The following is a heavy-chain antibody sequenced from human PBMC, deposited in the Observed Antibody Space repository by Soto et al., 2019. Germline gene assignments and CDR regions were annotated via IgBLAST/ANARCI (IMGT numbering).Heavy chain of an antibody. CDR1: GGSFSGYY. Sequence: QVQLQQWGAGLLKPSETLSLTCAVYGGSFSGYYWSWIRQPPGKGLEWIGEINHSGSTNYNPSLKSRVTISVDTSKNQFSLKLSSVTAADTAVYYCARRPYYYDSSGYSNYYYYGMDVW. D-gene: IGHD3-22*01. J-gene: IGHJ6*01. V-gene: IGHV4-34*01. CDR3: ARRPYYYDSSGYSNYYYYGMDV. CDR2: INHSGST.